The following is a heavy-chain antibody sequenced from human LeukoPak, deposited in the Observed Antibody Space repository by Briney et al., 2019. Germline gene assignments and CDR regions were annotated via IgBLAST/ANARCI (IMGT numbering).Heavy chain of an antibody. V-gene: IGHV4-4*07. D-gene: IGHD1-26*01. Sequence: SETLSLTCTVSGDSVSSYYWSWIRQPAGKGLEWIGRIYTSGGTNYNPSLTGRVTISLDTSRNQFSLKVTSLTAADTAVYYCASAPIGSHLDYWGPGTLVTVSS. CDR3: ASAPIGSHLDY. CDR2: IYTSGGT. CDR1: GDSVSSYY. J-gene: IGHJ4*02.